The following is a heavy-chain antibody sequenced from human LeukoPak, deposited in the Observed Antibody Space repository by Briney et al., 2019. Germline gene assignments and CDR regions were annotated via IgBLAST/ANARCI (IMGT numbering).Heavy chain of an antibody. D-gene: IGHD3-16*01. J-gene: IGHJ4*02. V-gene: IGHV4-59*01. CDR2: ISNSGST. Sequence: SETLSLTCSVSGGSISRYYWSWIRQPPGKGLEWIGYISNSGSTSYNPSLKSRVTISVDASKNQFSLKLTSVTAADTAVYYCARPWGTSPSDWAQGTLVTVSS. CDR1: GGSISRYY. CDR3: ARPWGTSPSD.